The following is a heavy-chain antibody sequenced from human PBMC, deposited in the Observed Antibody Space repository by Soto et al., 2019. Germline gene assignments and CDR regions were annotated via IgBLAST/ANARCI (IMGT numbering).Heavy chain of an antibody. J-gene: IGHJ6*04. D-gene: IGHD3-3*01. CDR1: GGTIIDFD. V-gene: IGHV4-59*01. CDR2: IYYSGST. Sequence: SLTLCLTCTVAGGTIIDFDGSWILQPPGKGLEWIGYIYYSGSTNYNPSLKSRVTISVDTSKHQFSLKLSSVTAADTAVYYWGGLCIRFFGVVIPPHTKQLPVSVGDYYYSGMAVWGKGTTVTVSS. CDR3: GGLCIRFFGVVIPPHTKQLPVSVGDYYYSGMAV.